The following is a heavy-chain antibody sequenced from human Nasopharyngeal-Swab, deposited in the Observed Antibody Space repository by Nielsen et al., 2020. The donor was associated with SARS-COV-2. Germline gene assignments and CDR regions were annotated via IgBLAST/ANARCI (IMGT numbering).Heavy chain of an antibody. CDR3: ARGLTGTPPYCFDY. V-gene: IGHV3-33*01. D-gene: IGHD1-20*01. CDR1: GFTFSSYG. Sequence: SLRLSCAASGFTFSSYGMHWVRQAPGKGLEWVAVIWYDGSKKYYADSVKGRFTISRDNSKNTLYLQMNSLRAEDTAVYYCARGLTGTPPYCFDYWGQGTLVTVSS. J-gene: IGHJ4*02. CDR2: IWYDGSKK.